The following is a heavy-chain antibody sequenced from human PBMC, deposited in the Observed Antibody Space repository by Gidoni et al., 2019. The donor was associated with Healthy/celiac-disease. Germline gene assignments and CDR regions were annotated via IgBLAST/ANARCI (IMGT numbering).Heavy chain of an antibody. D-gene: IGHD1-26*01. Sequence: QVQLVQSGAEVKKPGASGKVSCKASGYTFPSYYMHWVRQAPGQGLEWMGIINPSGGSTSYAQKFQGRVTMTRDTSTSTVYMELSSLRSEDTAVYYCARGTTWTVGATYFDYWGQGTLVTVSS. CDR2: INPSGGST. J-gene: IGHJ4*02. CDR3: ARGTTWTVGATYFDY. CDR1: GYTFPSYY. V-gene: IGHV1-46*01.